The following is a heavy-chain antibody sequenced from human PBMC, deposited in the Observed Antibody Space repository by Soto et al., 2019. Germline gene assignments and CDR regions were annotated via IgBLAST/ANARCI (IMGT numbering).Heavy chain of an antibody. CDR1: GYSFTTYW. CDR2: IDPSDSYT. J-gene: IGHJ5*02. D-gene: IGHD5-18*01. Sequence: PGESLKISCKGSGYSFTTYWISWVRQMPGKGLEWMGRIDPSDSYTNYSPSFQGHATISADKSISTTYLQWSSLKASDTAMYYCTLEMKDVDKSMARWLNWFDPWGQGTLVTVSS. V-gene: IGHV5-10-1*01. CDR3: TLEMKDVDKSMARWLNWFDP.